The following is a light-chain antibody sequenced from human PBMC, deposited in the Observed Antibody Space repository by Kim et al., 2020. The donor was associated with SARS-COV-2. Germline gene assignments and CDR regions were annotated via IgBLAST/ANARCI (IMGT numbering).Light chain of an antibody. CDR2: DNI. Sequence: QSALTQPPSVSAAPGQKVTISCSGSTSNIGNNYVSWYQQLPGTAPKLLIYDNIKRPSGIPDRFSGSKSGTSATLGITGLQTGDEADYYCGTWDSSLSEGGVFGGGTKLTVL. CDR3: GTWDSSLSEGGV. V-gene: IGLV1-51*01. CDR1: TSNIGNNY. J-gene: IGLJ2*01.